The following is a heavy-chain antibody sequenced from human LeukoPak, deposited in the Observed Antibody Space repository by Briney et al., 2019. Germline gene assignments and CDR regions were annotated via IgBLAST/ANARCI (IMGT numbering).Heavy chain of an antibody. CDR2: IYYSGST. J-gene: IGHJ3*02. CDR3: ARSGDYWRLRAFDI. V-gene: IGHV4-30-4*01. CDR1: GGSISSGDYY. Sequence: SETLSLTCTVSGGSISSGDYYWSWIRQPPGKGLEWIGYIYYSGSTYCNPSLKSRVTISVDTSKNQFSLKLSSVTAADTAVYYCARSGDYWRLRAFDIWGQGTMVTVSS. D-gene: IGHD4-17*01.